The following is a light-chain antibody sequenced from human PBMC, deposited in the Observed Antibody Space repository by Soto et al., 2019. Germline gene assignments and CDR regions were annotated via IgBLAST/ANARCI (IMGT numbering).Light chain of an antibody. CDR2: DAS. J-gene: IGKJ2*01. CDR1: QGISSA. Sequence: AIQLTQSPSSLSASVGDRVTITCRASQGISSALAWYQQKPGKAPKLLIYDASSLESGVQSRFSGSGSGTEFTLNISSLQPEDFATYYCQQFNSYLYTFGQGTKLEIK. V-gene: IGKV1-13*02. CDR3: QQFNSYLYT.